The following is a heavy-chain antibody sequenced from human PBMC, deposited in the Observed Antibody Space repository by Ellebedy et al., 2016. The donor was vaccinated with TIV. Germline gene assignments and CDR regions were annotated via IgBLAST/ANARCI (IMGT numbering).Heavy chain of an antibody. V-gene: IGHV3-23*01. J-gene: IGHJ5*02. CDR3: AKGGCRNWFDP. CDR2: ISSDGADI. D-gene: IGHD1-14*01. CDR1: GFTFSSYA. Sequence: GESLKISCAASGFTFSSYAMSWVRQAPGKRLERVAAISSDGADIYYADSVNGRFTISRDTSKNTLYLHMNSRRVEDTAIYYCAKGGCRNWFDPWGQGTLVTVSS.